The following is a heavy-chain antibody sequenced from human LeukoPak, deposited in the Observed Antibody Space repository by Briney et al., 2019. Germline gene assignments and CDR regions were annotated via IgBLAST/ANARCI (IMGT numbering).Heavy chain of an antibody. D-gene: IGHD5-18*01. V-gene: IGHV1-69*06. CDR1: GGTFSSYA. CDR3: ASSSTGIQLWLDY. Sequence: SVKVSCKASGGTFSSYAISWVRQALGQGLEWMGGIIPIFGTANYAQKFQGRVTITADKSTSTAYMELSSLRSEDTAVYYCASSSTGIQLWLDYWGQGTLVTVSS. CDR2: IIPIFGTA. J-gene: IGHJ4*02.